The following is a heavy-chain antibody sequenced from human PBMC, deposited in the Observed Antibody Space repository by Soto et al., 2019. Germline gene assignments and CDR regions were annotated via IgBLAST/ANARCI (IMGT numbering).Heavy chain of an antibody. Sequence: GGSLRLSCAASGFTFSSYSMNWVRQAPGKGLEWVSSISSSSSYIYYADSVKGRFTISRDNAKNSLYLQMNSLRAEDTAVYYCARDHSGYDYAFDYWGQGTLVTVSS. CDR1: GFTFSSYS. CDR3: ARDHSGYDYAFDY. D-gene: IGHD5-12*01. V-gene: IGHV3-21*01. CDR2: ISSSSSYI. J-gene: IGHJ4*02.